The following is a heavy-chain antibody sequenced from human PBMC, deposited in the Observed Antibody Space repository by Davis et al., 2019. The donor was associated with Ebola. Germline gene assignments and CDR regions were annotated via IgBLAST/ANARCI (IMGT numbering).Heavy chain of an antibody. V-gene: IGHV4-34*01. J-gene: IGHJ3*02. D-gene: IGHD2-8*02. CDR1: GGSFSGYY. CDR3: AREGTGGDGFDI. Sequence: SETLSLTCAVYGGSFSGYYWSWIRQPPGKGLEWIGEINHSGSTNYNPSLKSRVTISVGRSKNQFSLKLSSVTAADTAVYYCAREGTGGDGFDIWGQGTMVTVSS. CDR2: INHSGST.